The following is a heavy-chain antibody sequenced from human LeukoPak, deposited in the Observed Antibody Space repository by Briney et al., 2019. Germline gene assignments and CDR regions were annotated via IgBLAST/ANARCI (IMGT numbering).Heavy chain of an antibody. CDR2: IAISGTYI. D-gene: IGHD2-15*01. V-gene: IGHV3-21*01. J-gene: IGHJ4*02. Sequence: PGGSLRLSCAPSGFILSDYNMNGLRQAPGKGLEWVSFIAISGTYITYADSVKGRFTISRDNAKNSLYLQMNSLRAEDPAVYYCARDLSATARAYDYWGPGTLVTVSS. CDR1: GFILSDYN. CDR3: ARDLSATARAYDY.